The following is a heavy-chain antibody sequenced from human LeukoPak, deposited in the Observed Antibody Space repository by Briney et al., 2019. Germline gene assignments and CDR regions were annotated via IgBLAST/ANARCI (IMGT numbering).Heavy chain of an antibody. V-gene: IGHV3-21*01. J-gene: IGHJ4*02. CDR1: GFTFTSYN. CDR2: ISTTARNI. D-gene: IGHD6-13*01. Sequence: GGSLRLSCAASGFTFTSYNMSWLRQVPGKGLEWVSSISTTARNIYYADSVKGRFTISRENSKNTLYLQMDSLRAEDTAVYYCAKAAAGTEYYFEYWGQGTLVTVSS. CDR3: AKAAAGTEYYFEY.